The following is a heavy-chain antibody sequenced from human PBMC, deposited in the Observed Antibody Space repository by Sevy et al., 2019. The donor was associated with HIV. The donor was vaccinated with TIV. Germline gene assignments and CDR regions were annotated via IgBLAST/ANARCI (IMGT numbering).Heavy chain of an antibody. D-gene: IGHD3-22*01. J-gene: IGHJ4*02. CDR2: FDPEDGKT. CDR3: ASTRDYYDRSGYYFDY. Sequence: ASVKVSCKVSGYTLTELSIHWVRQAPGKGLEWLVTFDPEDGKTIYAQNFQGRVTMTEDTSTDTTYMELSCLRSEDTAVYYCASTRDYYDRSGYYFDYWGQGTLVTVSS. CDR1: GYTLTELS. V-gene: IGHV1-24*01.